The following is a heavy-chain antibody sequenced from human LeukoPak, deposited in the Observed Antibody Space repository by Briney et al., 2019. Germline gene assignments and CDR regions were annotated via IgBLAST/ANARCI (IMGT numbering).Heavy chain of an antibody. CDR3: ARGPSFDY. J-gene: IGHJ4*02. CDR2: INHSGST. CDR1: GGSFSGYY. V-gene: IGHV4-34*01. Sequence: SETLSFTCAVYGGSFSGYYWSWIRQPPGKGLEWIGEINHSGSTNYNPSLKSRVTISVDTSKNQFSLKLSSVTAADTAVYYCARGPSFDYWGQGTLVTVSS.